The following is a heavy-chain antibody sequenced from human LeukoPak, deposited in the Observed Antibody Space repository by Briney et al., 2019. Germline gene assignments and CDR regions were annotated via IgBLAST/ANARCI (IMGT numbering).Heavy chain of an antibody. CDR3: AKSGGYGLIDK. CDR1: DASLSTSPYY. Sequence: SETLSLTCSVPDASLSTSPYYWGWIRHPPGKGLEWIGNIYYTGSTYYNVPLNSRVTISIDTSKSLFSLRLNSMTAADTAVYYCAKSGGYGLIDKWGQGTLVTVSS. D-gene: IGHD1-26*01. V-gene: IGHV4-39*01. CDR2: IYYTGST. J-gene: IGHJ4*02.